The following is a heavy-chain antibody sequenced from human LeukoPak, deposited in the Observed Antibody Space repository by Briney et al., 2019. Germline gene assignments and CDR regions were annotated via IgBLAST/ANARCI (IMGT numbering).Heavy chain of an antibody. CDR2: IYHSGST. CDR1: GYSISSGYY. D-gene: IGHD4-17*01. V-gene: IGHV4-38-2*02. CDR3: ASTITVITDY. J-gene: IGHJ4*02. Sequence: SETLSLTCTVSGYSISSGYYWGWIRQPPGKGREWIGSIYHSGSTYYNPSLKSRVTISVDTSKNQFSLKLSSVTAADTAVYFCASTITVITDYWGQGTLVTVSS.